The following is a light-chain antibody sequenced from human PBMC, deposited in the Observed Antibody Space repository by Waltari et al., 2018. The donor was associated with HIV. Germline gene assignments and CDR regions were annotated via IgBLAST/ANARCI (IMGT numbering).Light chain of an antibody. V-gene: IGKV2-28*01. CDR2: FAS. CDR1: QSLLHNNGHNY. CDR3: MHGQQTPV. Sequence: DIAMIQSPDSLAVSPGEPASIPCRSSQSLLHNNGHNYLVWYIQRPGQAPELLIYFASRRASGVPDRIAGSGSGTDFILKISRVEPEDVGVYYCMHGQQTPVFGQGTQVEV. J-gene: IGKJ1*01.